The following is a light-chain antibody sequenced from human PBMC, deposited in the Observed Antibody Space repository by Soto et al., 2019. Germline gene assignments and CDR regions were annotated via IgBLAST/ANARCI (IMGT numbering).Light chain of an antibody. J-gene: IGKJ1*01. CDR1: QGISSY. V-gene: IGKV1-8*01. Sequence: AIRMTQSPSSFSASTGDRVTITCRASQGISSYLAWYQQKPGKAPKLLIYAASTLQSGVPSRFSGSGSGTDVTLTSSCLQSEDFATYYCQQYYSYPRTFGQGTKVEIK. CDR3: QQYYSYPRT. CDR2: AAS.